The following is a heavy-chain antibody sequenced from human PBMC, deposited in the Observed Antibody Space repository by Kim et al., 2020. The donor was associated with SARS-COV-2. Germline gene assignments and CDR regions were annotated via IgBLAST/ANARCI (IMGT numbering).Heavy chain of an antibody. CDR2: ISGDGLNT. V-gene: IGHV3-43*02. J-gene: IGHJ6*02. Sequence: GGSLRLSCTVSGITFDEYAMHWVRQIPGKGLEWVSIISGDGLNTFYADSVQGRFRVSRDNSKESLYLQMTSLRPEDTALYYCAKYFIGDCWYCDYNCGMDVGGEGTSVTVS. D-gene: IGHD2-21*01. CDR1: GITFDEYA. CDR3: AKYFIGDCWYCDYNCGMDV.